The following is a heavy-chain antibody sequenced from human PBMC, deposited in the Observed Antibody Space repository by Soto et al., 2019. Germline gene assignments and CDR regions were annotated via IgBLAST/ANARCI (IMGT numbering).Heavy chain of an antibody. CDR1: GFTFSTYA. D-gene: IGHD1-7*01. CDR3: AKGRNYPRDQFHY. Sequence: LRLSCAASGFTFSTYALSWVRQAPGKGLEWVSAISANGQGIYYADSVRGRFTISRDNSKNTIFLHMDSLRAEDTAVYYCAKGRNYPRDQFHYWGQGTLVTVSS. V-gene: IGHV3-23*01. CDR2: ISANGQGI. J-gene: IGHJ4*02.